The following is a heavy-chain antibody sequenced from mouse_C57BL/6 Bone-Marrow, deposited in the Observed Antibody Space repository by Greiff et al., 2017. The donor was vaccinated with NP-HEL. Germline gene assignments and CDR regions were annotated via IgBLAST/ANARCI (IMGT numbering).Heavy chain of an antibody. J-gene: IGHJ2*01. CDR2: IWSGGST. V-gene: IGHV2-2*01. CDR1: GFSLTSYG. D-gene: IGHD2-4*01. Sequence: VQLQQSGPGLVQPSQSLSITCTVSGFSLTSYGVHWVRQSPGKGLEWLGVIWSGGSTDYNAAFISRLSISKDNSKSQVFFKMNSLQADDTAIYYCARNRGYYDYDGYYFDYWGQGTTLTVSS. CDR3: ARNRGYYDYDGYYFDY.